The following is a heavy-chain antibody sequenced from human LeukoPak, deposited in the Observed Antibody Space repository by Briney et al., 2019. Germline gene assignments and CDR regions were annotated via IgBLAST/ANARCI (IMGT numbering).Heavy chain of an antibody. CDR2: IQPDGIEQ. D-gene: IGHD6-13*01. Sequence: GGSLRLSCSASGFSFTSSWMTWVRQAPGKGLEWVAHIQPDGIEQHYVDSVKGRFTLSRDNANNSLFLQMDSLKVEDTAMYYCATGGRGSSSLKIWGQGTMVSVSS. CDR3: ATGGRGSSSLKI. J-gene: IGHJ3*02. V-gene: IGHV3-7*01. CDR1: GFSFTSSW.